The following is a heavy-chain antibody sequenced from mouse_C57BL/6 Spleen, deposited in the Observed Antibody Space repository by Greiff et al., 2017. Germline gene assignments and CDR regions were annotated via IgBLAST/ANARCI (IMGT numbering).Heavy chain of an antibody. CDR1: GYTFTSYW. D-gene: IGHD2-4*01. Sequence: QVQLQQPGAELVKPGASVKLSCKASGYTFTSYWMHWVKQRPGQGLEWIGMIHPNSGSTNYNEKFKSKATLTVDKSSSTAYMQLSSLTSEDSAVYYCARLDDYDGVDYWGQGSTLTVSS. CDR2: IHPNSGST. J-gene: IGHJ2*01. CDR3: ARLDDYDGVDY. V-gene: IGHV1-64*01.